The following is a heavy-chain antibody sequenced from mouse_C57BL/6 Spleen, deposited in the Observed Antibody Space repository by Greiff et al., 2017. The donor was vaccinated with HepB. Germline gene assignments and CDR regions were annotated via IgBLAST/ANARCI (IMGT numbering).Heavy chain of an antibody. J-gene: IGHJ4*01. CDR1: GFTFNTYA. V-gene: IGHV10-3*01. CDR2: IRSKSSKYAT. CDR3: VRGVTTVVADYAMDY. D-gene: IGHD1-1*01. Sequence: EVQLVESGGGLVQPKGSLKLSCAASGFTFNTYAMHWVRQAPGKGLEWVARIRSKSSKYATYYADSMKDRFTISRDDSQSMLYLQMNNLKTEDTAIYYCVRGVTTVVADYAMDYWGQGTSVTVSS.